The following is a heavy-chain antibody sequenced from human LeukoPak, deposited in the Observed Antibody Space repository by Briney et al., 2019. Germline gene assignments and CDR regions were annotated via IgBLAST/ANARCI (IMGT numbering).Heavy chain of an antibody. D-gene: IGHD6-19*01. CDR1: GGSISNYY. CDR3: ARHFTGRSPAGY. CDR2: ISYSGST. J-gene: IGHJ4*02. Sequence: NPSETLSLTCTVSGGSISNYYWSWIRQPPGKGLEWIGCISYSGSTNCNSSLKSRVAISVDTSKNQFSLKLSSVTAADTAMYYCARHFTGRSPAGYWGQGTLVTVSS. V-gene: IGHV4-59*08.